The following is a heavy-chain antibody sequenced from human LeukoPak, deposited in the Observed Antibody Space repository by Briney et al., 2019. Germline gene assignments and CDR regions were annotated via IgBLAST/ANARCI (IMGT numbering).Heavy chain of an antibody. CDR1: GGSISSYY. CDR3: ARHGGYSYGFRPIPPAFDI. J-gene: IGHJ3*02. Sequence: SETLTLTCTVSGGSISSYYWSWIRQPPGKGLEWIGYIYYSGSTNYNPSLKSRVTISVDTSKNQFSLKLSSVTAADTAVYYCARHGGYSYGFRPIPPAFDIWGQGTMVTVST. CDR2: IYYSGST. V-gene: IGHV4-59*08. D-gene: IGHD5-18*01.